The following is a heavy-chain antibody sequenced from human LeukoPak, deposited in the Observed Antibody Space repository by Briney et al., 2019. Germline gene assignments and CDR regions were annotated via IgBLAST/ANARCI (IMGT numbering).Heavy chain of an antibody. V-gene: IGHV4-30-2*01. CDR3: ATPAAIRGGFDY. Sequence: PSETLSLTCTVSGGSISSGGYYWSWIRQPPGKGLEWIGYIYHSGSTYYNPSLKSRVTISVDRSKNQFSLKLSSVTAADTAVYYCATPAAIRGGFDYWGQGTLVTVSS. CDR2: IYHSGST. D-gene: IGHD2-2*02. J-gene: IGHJ4*02. CDR1: GGSISSGGYY.